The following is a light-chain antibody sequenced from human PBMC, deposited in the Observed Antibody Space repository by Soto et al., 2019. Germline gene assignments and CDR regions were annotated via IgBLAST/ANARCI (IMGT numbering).Light chain of an antibody. V-gene: IGKV1-5*03. CDR2: KAS. J-gene: IGKJ4*01. CDR3: QQYNSYPLT. CDR1: QSISSW. Sequence: DIQMTQSPSTLSASVGDRVTITCRASQSISSWLAWYQQKPGKAPNLLIYKASSLESGVPSRFSGSGSGTEFTLTISSLHPDDFATYYCQQYNSYPLTFRGRIKVEIK.